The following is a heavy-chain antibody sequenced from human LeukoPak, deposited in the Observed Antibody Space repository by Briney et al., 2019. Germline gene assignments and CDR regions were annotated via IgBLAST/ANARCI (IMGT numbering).Heavy chain of an antibody. CDR1: GFTFTNDF. CDR3: ARDGPSAAGDY. V-gene: IGHV3-7*01. J-gene: IGHJ4*02. CDR2: MKVDGSDI. D-gene: IGHD6-13*01. Sequence: GGSLRLSCAASGFTFTNDFMTWVRQAPGKGLEWVANMKVDGSDIHYVDSVKGRFTISRDNAKNTLYLQMNSLRAEDTAVYYCARDGPSAAGDYWGQGTLVTVSS.